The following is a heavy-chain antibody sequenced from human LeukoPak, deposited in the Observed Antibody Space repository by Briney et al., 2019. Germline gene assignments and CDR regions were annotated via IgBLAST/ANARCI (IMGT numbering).Heavy chain of an antibody. CDR2: IYHSGST. J-gene: IGHJ5*02. CDR1: GYSISSGYY. CDR3: ARDRGPPAIYVDP. V-gene: IGHV4-38-2*02. D-gene: IGHD2-2*01. Sequence: PSETLSLTCTVSGYSISSGYYWGWIRQPPGKGLEWIGSIYHSGSTYYNPSLKSRVTISVDTSKNQFSLKLSSVTAADTAVYYCARDRGPPAIYVDPWGQGTLVTVSS.